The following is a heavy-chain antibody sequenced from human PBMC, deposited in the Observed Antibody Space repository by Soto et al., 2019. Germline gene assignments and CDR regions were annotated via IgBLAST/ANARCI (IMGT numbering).Heavy chain of an antibody. CDR3: ATLSGYDFGSPDVDQ. D-gene: IGHD3-3*01. Sequence: QVQLQESGPGLVKPSETLTLTCTVSGGSIRSYYWTWMRQPPGKGLEWIGFLYYSGRSISNPSLKSRLSMSVHTSKHQFSLNLNSVTAADTAVYYCATLSGYDFGSPDVDQWGQGVLVTVFS. CDR2: LYYSGRS. J-gene: IGHJ4*02. CDR1: GGSIRSYY. V-gene: IGHV4-59*08.